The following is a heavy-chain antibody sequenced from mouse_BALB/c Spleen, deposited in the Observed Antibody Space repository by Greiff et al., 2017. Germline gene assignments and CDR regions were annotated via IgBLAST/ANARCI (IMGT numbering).Heavy chain of an antibody. J-gene: IGHJ2*01. CDR3: ASSLTTAIFDY. CDR1: GYTFTSYW. Sequence: VQLQQPGAELVKPGASVKLSCKASGYTFTSYWMHWVKQRPGQGLEWIGEINPSNGRTNYNEKFKSKATLTSDKSSSTAYMELSSLTSEDSAVYYCASSLTTAIFDYWGQGTTLTVSS. V-gene: IGHV1S81*02. D-gene: IGHD1-2*01. CDR2: INPSNGRT.